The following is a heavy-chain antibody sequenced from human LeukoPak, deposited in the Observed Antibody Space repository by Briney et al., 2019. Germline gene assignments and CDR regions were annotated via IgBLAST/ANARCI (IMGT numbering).Heavy chain of an antibody. CDR3: VRQAQEDY. V-gene: IGHV3-30*03. Sequence: GRSLTLSCTASGFSFNTYGMHWVRQVPDTGLEWVALISWDGTDKYYTDSVKGRFTISRDNSNNTLFLQMNNLRSADTAVYYCVRQAQEDYWGQGTLVTVSS. J-gene: IGHJ4*02. D-gene: IGHD6-25*01. CDR1: GFSFNTYG. CDR2: ISWDGTDK.